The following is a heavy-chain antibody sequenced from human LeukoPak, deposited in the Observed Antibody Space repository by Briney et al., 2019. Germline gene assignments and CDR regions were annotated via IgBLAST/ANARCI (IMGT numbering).Heavy chain of an antibody. CDR2: IKQDGSEK. D-gene: IGHD3-3*01. Sequence: GGSLRLSCAASGFTFNNYWMSWVRQAPGKGLEWVANIKQDGSEKYYVDSVKGRFTISRDNAKTSLFLQMNSLRAEDTAVYYCVEDGVWGRGTTVTVSS. CDR3: VEDGV. J-gene: IGHJ6*02. V-gene: IGHV3-7*01. CDR1: GFTFNNYW.